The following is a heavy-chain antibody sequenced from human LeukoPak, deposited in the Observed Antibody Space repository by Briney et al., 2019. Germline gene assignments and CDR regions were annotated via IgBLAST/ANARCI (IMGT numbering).Heavy chain of an antibody. CDR1: GFTFSSYG. CDR3: TRHVEDGYNGYFDL. J-gene: IGHJ2*01. D-gene: IGHD5-24*01. Sequence: GSLRLSCAASGFTFSSYGMHWVRQAPGKGLEWVAFIRYDGSNKYYADSVKGRFTISRDNSKNTLYLQMNSLKTEDTAVYYCTRHVEDGYNGYFDLWGRGTLVTVSS. CDR2: IRYDGSNK. V-gene: IGHV3-30*02.